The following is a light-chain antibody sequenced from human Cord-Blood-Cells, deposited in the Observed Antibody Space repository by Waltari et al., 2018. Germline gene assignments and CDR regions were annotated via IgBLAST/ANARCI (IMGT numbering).Light chain of an antibody. CDR2: DVS. Sequence: QSALTQPASVSGSPGQSITISCPGTSSDVGGNNYASCYKQHPGKAPKLMIYDVSNRPSGVSNRFSGSKSGNTASLTISGLQAEDEADYYCSSYTSSSTRVFGGGTKLTVL. V-gene: IGLV2-14*01. J-gene: IGLJ3*02. CDR3: SSYTSSSTRV. CDR1: SSDVGGNNY.